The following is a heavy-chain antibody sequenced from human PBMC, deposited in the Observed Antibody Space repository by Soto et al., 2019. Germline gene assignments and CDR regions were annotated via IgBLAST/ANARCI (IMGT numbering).Heavy chain of an antibody. J-gene: IGHJ4*01. Sequence: ASVKVSCKASGYTFTSYGISWVRQAPGQGLEWMGWISAYNGNTNYAQKLQGRVTMTTDTSTSTAYMELRSLRSDDTAVYYCARDRTGGYSYGYTFDDWGHGTLVTVAS. D-gene: IGHD5-18*01. V-gene: IGHV1-18*01. CDR1: GYTFTSYG. CDR2: ISAYNGNT. CDR3: ARDRTGGYSYGYTFDD.